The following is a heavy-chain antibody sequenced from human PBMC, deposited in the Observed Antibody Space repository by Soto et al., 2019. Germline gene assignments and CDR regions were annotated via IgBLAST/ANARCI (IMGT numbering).Heavy chain of an antibody. D-gene: IGHD2-15*01. Sequence: SETLSLTCAVYGGSFSGYYWSWIRQPPGRGLEWIGEINHSGSTNYDPSLKSRVTLSVDTSKNQFSLKLSSVTAADTAVYYCASRGRRYYGMDVWGQGTMVTVSS. CDR1: GGSFSGYY. J-gene: IGHJ6*01. V-gene: IGHV4-34*01. CDR3: ASRGRRYYGMDV. CDR2: INHSGST.